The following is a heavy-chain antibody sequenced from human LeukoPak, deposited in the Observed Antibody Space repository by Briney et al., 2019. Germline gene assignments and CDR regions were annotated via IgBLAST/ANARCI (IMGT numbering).Heavy chain of an antibody. Sequence: GESLKISXKASGYTFTGYYMHWVRQAPGQGLEWMGRIIPNSGGTNSGQKFQGRLTMTRDTSISTAYMELSRLSSDDTAVYYCARGDYDTSGYKFDYWGQRTLVTVSS. D-gene: IGHD3-22*01. CDR3: ARGDYDTSGYKFDY. CDR2: IIPNSGGT. CDR1: GYTFTGYY. V-gene: IGHV1-2*06. J-gene: IGHJ4*02.